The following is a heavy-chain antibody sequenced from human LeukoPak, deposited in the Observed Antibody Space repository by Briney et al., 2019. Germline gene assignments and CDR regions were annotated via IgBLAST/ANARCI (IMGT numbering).Heavy chain of an antibody. CDR1: GYSFTSYW. D-gene: IGHD2-2*01. J-gene: IGHJ5*02. CDR2: IYPGDSDT. Sequence: GESLKISCKGTGYSFTSYWTGWVRQMPGKGLEWMGIIYPGDSDTRYSPSFQGQVTISADKSISTAYLQWSSLKASDTAMYYCARCSSTSCYNWFDPWGQGTLVTVSS. CDR3: ARCSSTSCYNWFDP. V-gene: IGHV5-51*01.